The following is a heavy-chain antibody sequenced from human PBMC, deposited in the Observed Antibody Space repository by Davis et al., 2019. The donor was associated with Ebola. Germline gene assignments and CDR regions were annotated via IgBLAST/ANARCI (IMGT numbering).Heavy chain of an antibody. CDR1: VITFSSYA. Sequence: GESLKISCADSVITFSSYAMTWVRQAPGKGLEWVSAISGSGGNTYYADSVKGRFTISRDNSKNTLYLQMNSLRAEDTAVYYCVVGATSYYFDYWGQGALVTVSS. V-gene: IGHV3-23*01. CDR3: VVGATSYYFDY. CDR2: ISGSGGNT. J-gene: IGHJ4*02. D-gene: IGHD1-26*01.